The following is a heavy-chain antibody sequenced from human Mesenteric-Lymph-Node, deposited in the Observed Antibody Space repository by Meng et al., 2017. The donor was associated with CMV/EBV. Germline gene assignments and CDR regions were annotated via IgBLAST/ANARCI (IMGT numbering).Heavy chain of an antibody. Sequence: SGDSIRRGNYYWTWIRQHPGKGLEWIGYIYHSGNTYYNPSLKSRVTISVDTSKNHFSLNLNSVTAADTAVYYCARRDYRDLENWFDPWGQGTLVTVSS. D-gene: IGHD4-17*01. CDR2: IYHSGNT. CDR1: GDSIRRGNYY. J-gene: IGHJ5*02. V-gene: IGHV4-31*02. CDR3: ARRDYRDLENWFDP.